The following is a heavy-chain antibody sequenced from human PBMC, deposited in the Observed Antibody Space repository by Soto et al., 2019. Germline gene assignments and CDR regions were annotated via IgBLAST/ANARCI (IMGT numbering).Heavy chain of an antibody. V-gene: IGHV2-5*01. J-gene: IGHJ4*02. Sequence: QITLKEYGPTLGKPTQTLTLTCSFSGFSLSTTDLGVGRIRQPPGKALEWLALIYWNDDERYSPSLKNRLTLTNDTSNNQLVLTMTNMYPVDTATYYCAHSVGHRWQGSTYYGADSWGQGILVTVSS. CDR3: AHSVGHRWQGSTYYGADS. CDR1: GFSLSTTDLG. CDR2: IYWNDDE. D-gene: IGHD4-4*01.